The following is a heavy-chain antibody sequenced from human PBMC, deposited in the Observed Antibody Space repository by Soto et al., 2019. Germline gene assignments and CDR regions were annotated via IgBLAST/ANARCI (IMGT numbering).Heavy chain of an antibody. Sequence: QVQLVESGGGVVQPGRSLRLSCAASGFTFSTYAMHWVRQAPGKGLEWVAVISYHGSNKYYADSVKGRFTISRDNSNNTLYLQMNSLRAEDTAVYYCARDDAQQHEYYFDCWGQGTLVTVSS. CDR2: ISYHGSNK. V-gene: IGHV3-30-3*01. J-gene: IGHJ4*02. CDR1: GFTFSTYA. CDR3: ARDDAQQHEYYFDC. D-gene: IGHD6-13*01.